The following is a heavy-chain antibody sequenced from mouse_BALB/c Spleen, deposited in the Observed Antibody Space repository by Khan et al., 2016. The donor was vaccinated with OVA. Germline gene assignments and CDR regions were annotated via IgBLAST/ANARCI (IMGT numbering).Heavy chain of an antibody. D-gene: IGHD2-1*01. CDR2: ISSYGDYT. J-gene: IGHJ3*01. CDR3: ARSPYGNFAY. CDR1: GFTFSTYA. V-gene: IGHV5-9-3*01. Sequence: VQLQQSGGGLVKPGGSLKLSCAASGFTFSTYAMSWVRQTPEKRLEWVATISSYGDYTYYPDNVTGRFTISRDNAKNTLYLQMSSLRSEYTAMYYCARSPYGNFAYWGQGTLVTVSA.